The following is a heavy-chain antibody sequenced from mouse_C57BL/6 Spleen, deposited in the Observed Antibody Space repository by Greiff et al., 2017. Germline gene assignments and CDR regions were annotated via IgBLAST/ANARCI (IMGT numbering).Heavy chain of an antibody. CDR1: GFSLTDYG. D-gene: IGHD2-3*01. Sequence: QVQLKESGPGLVAPSQTLSITCTASGFSLTDYGVRWIRQPPGKGLEWLGVIWGGGRTYYNSTLNSRLSTSKDNSKSQVFLKMNSLQTDDTAMYYWAKQDGYYLFGYGGQGTLVTVSA. CDR2: IWGGGRT. V-gene: IGHV2-6-5*01. J-gene: IGHJ3*01. CDR3: AKQDGYYLFGY.